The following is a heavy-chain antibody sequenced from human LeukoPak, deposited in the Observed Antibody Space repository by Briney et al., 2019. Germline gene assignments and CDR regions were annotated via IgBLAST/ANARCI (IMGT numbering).Heavy chain of an antibody. CDR3: AELGITMIGGA. CDR1: GFTFSSYS. CDR2: ISSSSSYI. J-gene: IGHJ6*04. Sequence: GGSLRLSCAASGFTFSSYSMNWVRQAPGKGLEWVSSISSSSSYIYYADSVKGRFTISRDNSKNTLYLQMNSLRAEDTAVYYCAELGITMIGGAWGKGTTVTISS. D-gene: IGHD3-10*02. V-gene: IGHV3-21*01.